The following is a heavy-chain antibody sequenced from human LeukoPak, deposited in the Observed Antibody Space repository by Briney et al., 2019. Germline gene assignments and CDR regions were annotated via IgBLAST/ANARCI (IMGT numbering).Heavy chain of an antibody. CDR1: GFTFASYG. V-gene: IGHV3-48*01. CDR3: ARIPTRVGATPSEYFHH. CDR2: ISINSALI. Sequence: PGGSLRLSYVVSGFTFASYGFNWVRRPPGKGLEWISHISINSALIYFADSVKGRFTISRDNSKNTLYLQMNSLRAEDTAVYYCARIPTRVGATPSEYFHHWGQGTLVTVSS. J-gene: IGHJ1*01. D-gene: IGHD1-26*01.